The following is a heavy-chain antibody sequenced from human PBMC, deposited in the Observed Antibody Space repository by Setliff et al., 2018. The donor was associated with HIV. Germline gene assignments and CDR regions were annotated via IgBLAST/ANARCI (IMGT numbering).Heavy chain of an antibody. Sequence: SETLSLTCIVSGGSISSSSYYWGWIRQPPGKGLEWIGSIFYSGSTYYNASLKSRVTISVDTSKNQFSLKLSSVTAADTAVYYCARTYYGYSYGTYYFDYWGQGTPVTVS. CDR1: GGSISSSSYY. J-gene: IGHJ4*02. CDR3: ARTYYGYSYGTYYFDY. V-gene: IGHV4-39*01. D-gene: IGHD5-18*01. CDR2: IFYSGST.